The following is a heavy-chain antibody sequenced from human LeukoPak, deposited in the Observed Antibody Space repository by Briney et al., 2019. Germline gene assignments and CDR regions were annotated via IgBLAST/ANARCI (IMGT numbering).Heavy chain of an antibody. V-gene: IGHV1-69*04. CDR2: IIPILGIA. D-gene: IGHD3-10*01. CDR1: VGTFSSYA. CDR3: ARYGVYYGSEYNWFDP. Sequence: ASVTVSCKASVGTFSSYAISWVRQAPGQGLEWMGRIIPILGIANYAQKFQGRVTITADKSTSTAYMELSSLRSEDTAVYSCARYGVYYGSEYNWFDPWGQGTLVTVSS. J-gene: IGHJ5*02.